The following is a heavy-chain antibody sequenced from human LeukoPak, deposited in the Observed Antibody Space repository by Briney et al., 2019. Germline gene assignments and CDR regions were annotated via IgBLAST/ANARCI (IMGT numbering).Heavy chain of an antibody. D-gene: IGHD2-21*02. Sequence: SETLSLTCAVYGGSFSGYYWSWIRHPPGRGLGWVGDIIHSGRTNYNPPLKSRVTISVDTSKNQFSLKLSSVTAADTAVYYCARVVVVTAKRNWPGVNWYFDLWGRGTLVTVSS. CDR2: IIHSGRT. J-gene: IGHJ2*01. CDR1: GGSFSGYY. V-gene: IGHV4-34*12. CDR3: ARVVVVTAKRNWPGVNWYFDL.